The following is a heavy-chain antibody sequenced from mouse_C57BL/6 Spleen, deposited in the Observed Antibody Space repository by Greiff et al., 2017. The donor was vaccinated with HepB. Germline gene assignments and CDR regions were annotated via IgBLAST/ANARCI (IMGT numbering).Heavy chain of an antibody. CDR2: IYPRSGNT. V-gene: IGHV1-81*01. CDR1: GYTFTSYG. CDR3: ARSGTTVVATDYAMDY. Sequence: VQRVESGAELARPGASVKLSCKASGYTFTSYGISWVKQRTGQGLEWIGEIYPRSGNTYYNEKFKGKATLTADKSSSTAYMELRSLTSEDSAVCFCARSGTTVVATDYAMDYWGQGTSFTVSS. J-gene: IGHJ4*01. D-gene: IGHD1-1*01.